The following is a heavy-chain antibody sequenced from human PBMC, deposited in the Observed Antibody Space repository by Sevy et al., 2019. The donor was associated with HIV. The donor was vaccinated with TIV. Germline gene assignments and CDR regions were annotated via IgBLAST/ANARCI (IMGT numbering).Heavy chain of an antibody. CDR3: AFGGGYQLLANYYFAMDV. Sequence: VKVSCKASGGTFSSYSISWVRQAPGQGLEWMGGITRIFGTSNYAQKFQGRVTITAAESTSTAYMELSSLRSEDTAVYYCAFGGGYQLLANYYFAMDVWGQGTTVTVSS. CDR1: GGTFSSYS. D-gene: IGHD2-2*01. CDR2: ITRIFGTS. V-gene: IGHV1-69*01. J-gene: IGHJ6*02.